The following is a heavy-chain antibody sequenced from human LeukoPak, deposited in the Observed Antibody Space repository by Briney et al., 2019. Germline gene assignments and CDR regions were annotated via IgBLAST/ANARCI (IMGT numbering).Heavy chain of an antibody. CDR2: INPSGGST. V-gene: IGHV1-46*01. CDR1: GHALIS. J-gene: IGHJ4*02. CDR3: ARVLMPQVAFDY. Sequence: GASVEVSCKASGHALISWVRQAPGQGLEWMGIINPSGGSTSYAQKFQGRVTMTRDTSTSTVYMELSNLRSEDTAVYYCARVLMPQVAFDYWGQGTLVTVSS. D-gene: IGHD5-12*01.